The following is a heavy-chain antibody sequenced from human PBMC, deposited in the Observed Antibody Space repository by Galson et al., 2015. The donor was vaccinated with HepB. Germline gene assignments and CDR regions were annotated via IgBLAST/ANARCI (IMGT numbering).Heavy chain of an antibody. V-gene: IGHV1-8*01. J-gene: IGHJ5*02. CDR1: GSTFTSYD. Sequence: SVKVSCKASGSTFTSYDINWVRQAAGRGLEWMGWMNPNSTHTGYAHNLQGRVTMTSNTSMSTAYMELSGLTSDDTAVYYCARGAISDLVYPIRQILPFDPWGQGTQVVVSS. CDR2: MNPNSTHT. D-gene: IGHD2-8*01. CDR3: ARGAISDLVYPIRQILPFDP.